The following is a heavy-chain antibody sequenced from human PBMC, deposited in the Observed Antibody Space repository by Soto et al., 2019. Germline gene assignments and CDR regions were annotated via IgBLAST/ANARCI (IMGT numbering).Heavy chain of an antibody. D-gene: IGHD5-18*01. CDR3: ARGYSYGKYYMDV. CDR1: GGSISSGGYY. CDR2: IYYSGST. Sequence: TSETLSLTCTVSGGSISSGGYYWSWIRQHPGKGLEWIGYIYYSGSTYYNPSLKSRVTISVDTSKNQFSLKLSSVTAADTAVYYCARGYSYGKYYMDVWGKGTTVTVSS. V-gene: IGHV4-31*03. J-gene: IGHJ6*03.